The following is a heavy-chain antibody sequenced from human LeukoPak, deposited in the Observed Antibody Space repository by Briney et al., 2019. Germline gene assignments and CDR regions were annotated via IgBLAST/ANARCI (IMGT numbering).Heavy chain of an antibody. CDR1: GYTFTNYW. D-gene: IGHD3-22*01. J-gene: IGHJ4*02. Sequence: GESLKISCKASGYTFTNYWIGWVRQMPGKGLEWMGIIYPAESDIRYNPSFQGQVTISADKSINTAYLQWSTLEASDTAMYYCARHDYDSSGRAPLYWGQGTLVTVSS. CDR3: ARHDYDSSGRAPLY. CDR2: IYPAESDI. V-gene: IGHV5-51*01.